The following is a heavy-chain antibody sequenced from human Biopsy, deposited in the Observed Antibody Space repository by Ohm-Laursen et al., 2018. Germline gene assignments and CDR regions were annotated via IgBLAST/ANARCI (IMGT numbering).Heavy chain of an antibody. CDR1: GFTFTSYA. CDR2: RSYDDSGE. D-gene: IGHD4-11*01. Sequence: SLRLSCAASGFTFTSYAMHWVRLGPGTGLEWVAVRSYDDSGEYYADSLQGRFIISRDNPKNTVDLQMNSLRAEDTAVYFCARDGKRWDYSTYFSWHFDLWGRGTLVTVSS. V-gene: IGHV3-30*03. J-gene: IGHJ2*01. CDR3: ARDGKRWDYSTYFSWHFDL.